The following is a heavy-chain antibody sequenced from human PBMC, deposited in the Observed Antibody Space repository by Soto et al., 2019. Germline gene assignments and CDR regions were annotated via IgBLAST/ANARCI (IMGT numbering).Heavy chain of an antibody. CDR1: GFSLSTHGVG. V-gene: IGHV2-5*02. CDR2: LYWDDDQ. J-gene: IGHJ5*02. Sequence: QITLKESGPTLVKPTQTLTLTCTFSGFSLSTHGVGVGWIRQPPGQALEWLVLLYWDDDQRYSPSLRGRLTVSKGASKNHVILTMTNMDPVDTGTYYFAYRPYSGSYPLLESWGQGNLVTVSS. CDR3: AYRPYSGSYPLLES. D-gene: IGHD1-26*01.